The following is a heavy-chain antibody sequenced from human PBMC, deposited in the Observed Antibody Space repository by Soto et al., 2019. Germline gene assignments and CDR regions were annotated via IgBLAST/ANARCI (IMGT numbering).Heavy chain of an antibody. V-gene: IGHV3-33*01. CDR2: IWYDGSNK. CDR1: GFTFSSYG. Sequence: LRLSCAASGFTFSSYGMHWVRQAPVKGLEWVAVIWYDGSNKYYADSVKGRFTISRDNSKNTLYLQMNSLRAEDTAVYYCARDKVAAETIYGMDVWGQGTTVTVSS. J-gene: IGHJ6*02. D-gene: IGHD6-13*01. CDR3: ARDKVAAETIYGMDV.